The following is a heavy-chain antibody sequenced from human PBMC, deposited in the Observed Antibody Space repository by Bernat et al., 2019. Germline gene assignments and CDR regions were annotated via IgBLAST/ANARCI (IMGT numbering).Heavy chain of an antibody. J-gene: IGHJ4*02. D-gene: IGHD6-19*01. CDR1: GASISSNEW. Sequence: QVQLQESGPGLVKPSGTLSLTCAVSGASISSNEWWSWVRQPPGKGLEWIGEIYHSGTTNYNPSLRSRVTMSVDKSKNQFSLRLNSVTAADTAVYYCASKIGRLVAGPLYDYWGQGTLVTVSS. V-gene: IGHV4-4*02. CDR3: ASKIGRLVAGPLYDY. CDR2: IYHSGTT.